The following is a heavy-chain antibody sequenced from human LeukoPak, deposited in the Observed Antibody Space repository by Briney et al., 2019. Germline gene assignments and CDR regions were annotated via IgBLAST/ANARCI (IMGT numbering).Heavy chain of an antibody. J-gene: IGHJ4*02. CDR1: RYTLTSYV. CDR2: IYAYNGNT. Sequence: ASVKVSRKASRYTLTSYVICWVRQAPGQGGEWVGWIYAYNGNTNYAQKLQGRVTMTTDTSTSTAYMELRSLRSDDTAVYYCARDYYDSSGYYYYPFDDWGQGTLVTVSS. V-gene: IGHV1-18*01. CDR3: ARDYYDSSGYYYYPFDD. D-gene: IGHD3-22*01.